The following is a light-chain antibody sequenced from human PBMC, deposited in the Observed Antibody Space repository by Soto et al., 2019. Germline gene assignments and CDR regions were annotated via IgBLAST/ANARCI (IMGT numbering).Light chain of an antibody. V-gene: IGKV3-20*01. CDR2: DAS. CDR1: QSGSSY. CDR3: QQYGSSTWT. J-gene: IGKJ1*01. Sequence: DILLTQSPATLSLSRWETATLSCMASQSGSSYLAWYQQKPGQAPRLLIYDASNRATGIPDRFSGSGSGTDGTLTISRLEKEDCAVYDCQQYGSSTWTFGQGTKVDIK.